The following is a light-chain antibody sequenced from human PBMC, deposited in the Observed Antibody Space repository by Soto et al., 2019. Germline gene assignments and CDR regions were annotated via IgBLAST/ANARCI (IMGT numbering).Light chain of an antibody. V-gene: IGKV3-15*01. Sequence: EIVMTQSPATLSVSPGERATLSCRASQSVSSNLAWYQQKPGQAPRLLIYGASTRATGIQARFSGSGSGTELTLTISSLQSEDFAVYYCQQYNNWPPSWTFGQGTKVEIK. CDR3: QQYNNWPPSWT. J-gene: IGKJ1*01. CDR1: QSVSSN. CDR2: GAS.